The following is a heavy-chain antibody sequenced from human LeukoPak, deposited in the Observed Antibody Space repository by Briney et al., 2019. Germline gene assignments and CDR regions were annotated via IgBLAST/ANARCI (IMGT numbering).Heavy chain of an antibody. V-gene: IGHV1-3*02. CDR3: ARDPVFSSSWYGYFQH. D-gene: IGHD6-13*01. J-gene: IGHJ1*01. CDR1: GYTFTSYG. CDR2: SNAGNGNT. Sequence: GASVKVSCKASGYTFTSYGISWVRQAPGQRLEWMGWSNAGNGNTKYSQEFQGRVTITRDTSASTAYMELSSLRSEDMAVYYCARDPVFSSSWYGYFQHWGQGTLVTVSS.